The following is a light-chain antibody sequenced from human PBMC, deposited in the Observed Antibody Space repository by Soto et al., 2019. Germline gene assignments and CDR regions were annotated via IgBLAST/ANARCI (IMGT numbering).Light chain of an antibody. CDR3: KSYAGSNTEV. CDR2: EVV. Sequence: QSALTQPPSASGSTGQSVTISCTGTKNDIGVYDFVSWYQHHPGKAPRLIMYEVVQRPSGVPDRFSGSKSGNTASLTVSGLQAADEVDYFCKSYAGSNTEVLGSWTKVTVL. V-gene: IGLV2-8*01. J-gene: IGLJ1*01. CDR1: KNDIGVYDF.